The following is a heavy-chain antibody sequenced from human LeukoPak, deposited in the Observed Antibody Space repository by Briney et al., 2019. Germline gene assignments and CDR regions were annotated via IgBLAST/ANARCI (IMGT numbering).Heavy chain of an antibody. Sequence: PSETLSLTCTVSGYSISSGYYWGWIRQPPGKGLEWIGSIYYSGSTYYNPSLKSRVTISVDTSKNQFSLKLSSVTAADTAVYYCARDRNWNYDVGGLPFDYWGQGTLVTVSS. CDR3: ARDRNWNYDVGGLPFDY. CDR1: GYSISSGYY. D-gene: IGHD1-7*01. J-gene: IGHJ4*02. V-gene: IGHV4-38-2*02. CDR2: IYYSGST.